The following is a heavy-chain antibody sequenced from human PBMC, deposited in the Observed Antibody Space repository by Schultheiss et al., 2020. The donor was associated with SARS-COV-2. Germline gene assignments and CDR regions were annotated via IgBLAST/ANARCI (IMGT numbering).Heavy chain of an antibody. CDR2: INHSGST. J-gene: IGHJ4*02. CDR1: GGSFSGYY. CDR3: ARNGYYDSIAYYFDY. D-gene: IGHD3-22*01. V-gene: IGHV4-34*01. Sequence: SETLSLTCAVYGGSFSGYYWSWIRQPPGKGLEWIGEINHSGSTNYNPSLKSRVTISVDTSKNQFSLKLSSVTAADTAVYYCARNGYYDSIAYYFDYWGQGALVTVSS.